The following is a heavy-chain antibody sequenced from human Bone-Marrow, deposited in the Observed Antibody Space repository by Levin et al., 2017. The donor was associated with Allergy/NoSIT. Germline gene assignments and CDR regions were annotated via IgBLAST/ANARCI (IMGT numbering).Heavy chain of an antibody. CDR1: GFTFSSYG. CDR3: AKDISLVYYDYVWGSYRPADY. CDR2: ISYDGSNK. D-gene: IGHD3-16*02. Sequence: GGSLRLSCAASGFTFSSYGMHWVRQAPGKGLEWVAVISYDGSNKYYADSVKGRFTISRDNSKNTLYLQMNSLRAEDTAVYYCAKDISLVYYDYVWGSYRPADYWGQGTLVTVSS. J-gene: IGHJ4*02. V-gene: IGHV3-30*18.